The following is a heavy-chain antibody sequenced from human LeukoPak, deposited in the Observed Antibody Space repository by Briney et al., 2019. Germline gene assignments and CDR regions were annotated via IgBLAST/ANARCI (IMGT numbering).Heavy chain of an antibody. J-gene: IGHJ2*01. CDR1: GGSISSSSYY. CDR3: ARQYIVVVQSWYFDL. CDR2: IYYSGST. V-gene: IGHV4-39*01. D-gene: IGHD2-2*01. Sequence: SETLSLTCTVSGGSISSSSYYWGWIRQPPGKGLEWIGSIYYSGSTYYNPSLKSRVTISVDTSKNQFSLKLSSVTAADTAVYYCARQYIVVVQSWYFDLWGSGTLVTVSS.